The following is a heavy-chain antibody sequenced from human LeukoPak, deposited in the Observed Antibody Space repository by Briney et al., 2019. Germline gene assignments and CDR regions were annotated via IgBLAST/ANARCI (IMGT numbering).Heavy chain of an antibody. V-gene: IGHV2-5*02. CDR2: IYWDDDK. J-gene: IGHJ5*02. CDR3: AHGYGSGRWFDP. D-gene: IGHD3-10*01. CDR1: GFSLSTSGVG. Sequence: SGPTLVKPTQTLTLTCTFSGFSLSTSGVGVGWIRQPPGKTLECLALIYWDDDKRYSPSLKSRLTITKDTSKNQVVLTMTNMDPVDTATYYCAHGYGSGRWFDPWGQGTLVTVSS.